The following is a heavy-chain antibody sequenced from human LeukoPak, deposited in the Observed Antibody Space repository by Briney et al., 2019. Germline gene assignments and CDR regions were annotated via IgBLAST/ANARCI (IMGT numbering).Heavy chain of an antibody. D-gene: IGHD4-11*01. J-gene: IGHJ2*01. CDR1: GGSFSGYY. V-gene: IGHV4-34*01. CDR2: INHSGST. CDR3: ASGLDDYSNYWCFDL. Sequence: SETLSLXCAVYGGSFSGYYWSWIRQPPGKGLESIGEINHSGSTNYNPSLKSRVTISVDTSKNKFSLKLSSVTAADTAVYYCASGLDDYSNYWCFDLWGRGTLVTVSS.